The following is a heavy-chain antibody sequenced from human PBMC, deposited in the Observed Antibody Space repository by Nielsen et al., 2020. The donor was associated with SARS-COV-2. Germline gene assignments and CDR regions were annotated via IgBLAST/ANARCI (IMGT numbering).Heavy chain of an antibody. J-gene: IGHJ4*02. CDR1: GFTFSSYG. Sequence: GGSLRLSCAASGFTFSSYGMHWVRQAPGKGLEWVAVIWYDGSNKYYADSVKGRFTISRDNSKNTLYLQMNSLRAEDTAVYYCASEIAVAGTGFDYWGQGTLVTVSS. V-gene: IGHV3-33*01. CDR2: IWYDGSNK. D-gene: IGHD6-19*01. CDR3: ASEIAVAGTGFDY.